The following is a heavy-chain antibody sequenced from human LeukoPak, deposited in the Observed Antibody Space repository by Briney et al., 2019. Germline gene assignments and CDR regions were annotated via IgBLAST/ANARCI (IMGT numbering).Heavy chain of an antibody. V-gene: IGHV3-53*01. Sequence: QIGGSLRLSCAASGFTFSSYWMSWVRQAPGKGLEWVSVIYSGGSTYYADSVKGRFTISRDNSKNTLYLQMNSLRAEDTAVYYCASPAAAGKYYFDYWGQGTLVTVSS. J-gene: IGHJ4*02. CDR2: IYSGGST. CDR1: GFTFSSYW. D-gene: IGHD6-13*01. CDR3: ASPAAAGKYYFDY.